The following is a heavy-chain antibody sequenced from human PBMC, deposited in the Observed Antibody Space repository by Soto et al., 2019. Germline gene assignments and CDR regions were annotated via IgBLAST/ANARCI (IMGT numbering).Heavy chain of an antibody. V-gene: IGHV4-59*01. D-gene: IGHD4-4*01. J-gene: IGHJ4*02. CDR3: TRASNCGAESDTQSRYYFDY. Sequence: ETLSLTCTVSGGSISSYYWSWIRQPPGKGLEWIGYIYYSGSTNYNPSLKSRVTISVDTSKNQFSLKLSSVTAADTAMYYCTRASNCGAESDTQSRYYFDYWGQGALVTVSS. CDR1: GGSISSYY. CDR2: IYYSGST.